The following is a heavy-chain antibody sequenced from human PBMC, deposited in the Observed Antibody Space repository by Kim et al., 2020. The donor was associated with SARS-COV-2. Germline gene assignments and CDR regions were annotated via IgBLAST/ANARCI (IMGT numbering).Heavy chain of an antibody. V-gene: IGHV4-59*08. D-gene: IGHD6-13*01. CDR1: GGSISSYY. CDR3: ARGGGAIIAAAGTVDWYFDL. J-gene: IGHJ2*01. CDR2: IYYSGST. Sequence: SETLSLTCTVSGGSISSYYWSWIRQPPGKGLEWIGYIYYSGSTNYNPSLKSRVTISVDTSKNQFSLKLSSVTAADTAVYYCARGGGAIIAAAGTVDWYFDLWGRGTLVTVSS.